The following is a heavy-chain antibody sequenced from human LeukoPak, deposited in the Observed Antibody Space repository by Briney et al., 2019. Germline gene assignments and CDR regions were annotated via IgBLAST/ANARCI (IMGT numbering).Heavy chain of an antibody. D-gene: IGHD2-2*01. J-gene: IGHJ4*02. CDR1: GFTFSSYA. CDR2: ISSNGGST. CDR3: VKNARGYFDY. V-gene: IGHV3-64D*06. Sequence: GGSLRLSCSASGFTFSSYAMHWVRQAPGKGLEYVSAISSNGGSTYYADSVKGRFTISRDNSKNTLYLQMSSLRAEDTAEYYCVKNARGYFDYWGQGTLVTVSS.